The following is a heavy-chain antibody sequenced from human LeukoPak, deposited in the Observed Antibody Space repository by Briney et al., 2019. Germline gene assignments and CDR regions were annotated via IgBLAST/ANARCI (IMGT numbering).Heavy chain of an antibody. V-gene: IGHV3-33*08. D-gene: IGHD6-13*01. J-gene: IGHJ4*02. CDR1: GITLSNYG. Sequence: GGSLRLSCAVSGITLSNYGMSWVRQAPGKGLEWVAVIWYDGSNKYYADSVKGRFTISRDNSKNTLYLQMNSLRAEDTAVYYCVRGYSSSWYFDYWGQGTLVTVSS. CDR2: IWYDGSNK. CDR3: VRGYSSSWYFDY.